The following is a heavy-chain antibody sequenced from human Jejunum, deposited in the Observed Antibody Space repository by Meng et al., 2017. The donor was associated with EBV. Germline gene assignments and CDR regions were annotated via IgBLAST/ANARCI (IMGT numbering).Heavy chain of an antibody. J-gene: IGHJ4*02. Sequence: QRQLTESGPGLLPPSWTLSFTSVASGDFTNNNKWWSWVRQPPGKGLEWIGEIYHRGTTYYNPSLKSRVTISLDTSESQFSLRLTSVTAADTAIYYCARASPERLLEYWGQGTLVTVSS. V-gene: IGHV4-4*02. CDR2: IYHRGTT. CDR3: ARASPERLLEY. CDR1: GDFTNNNKW. D-gene: IGHD1-14*01.